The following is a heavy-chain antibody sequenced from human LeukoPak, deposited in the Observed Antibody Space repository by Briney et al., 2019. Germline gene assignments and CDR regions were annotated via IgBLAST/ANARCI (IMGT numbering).Heavy chain of an antibody. CDR3: ARDPPSGYSSGWSDY. D-gene: IGHD6-19*01. V-gene: IGHV1-69*13. CDR1: GGTFSSYA. Sequence: SVKVSCKASGGTFSSYAISWVRQAPGQGLEWMGGIIPIFGTANYAQKFQGRVTITADESTSTAYMELSSLRSEDTAVYYCARDPPSGYSSGWSDYWGQGTLVTVSS. CDR2: IIPIFGTA. J-gene: IGHJ4*02.